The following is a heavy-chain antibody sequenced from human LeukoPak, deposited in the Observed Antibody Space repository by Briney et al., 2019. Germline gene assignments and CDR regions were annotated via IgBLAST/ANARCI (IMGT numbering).Heavy chain of an antibody. CDR2: INSDGSTT. CDR3: ARDPRGGTLDY. Sequence: GGSLRLSCAASGFTFSTYWMHWVRQAPGKGLVCVSRINSDGSTTNYADSVKGRFTISRDNAKNTLYLQMNSLRAEDTAVYYCARDPRGGTLDYWGQGTLVTVSS. D-gene: IGHD3-10*01. V-gene: IGHV3-74*01. J-gene: IGHJ4*02. CDR1: GFTFSTYW.